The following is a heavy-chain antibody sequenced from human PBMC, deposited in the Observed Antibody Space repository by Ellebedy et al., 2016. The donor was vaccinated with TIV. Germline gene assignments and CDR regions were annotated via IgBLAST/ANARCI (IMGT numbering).Heavy chain of an antibody. CDR3: TRDRRCLDPQYNWFDP. J-gene: IGHJ5*02. D-gene: IGHD3-3*01. V-gene: IGHV3-49*03. CDR2: IRSKTYGGTT. Sequence: GESLKISCTASGFSFDDNFGDYAMSWFRQAPGRGLEWVGFIRSKTYGGTTEYAASVKGRFTISRDDSKSIAYLQMNSLKTEDTAVYYCTRDRRCLDPQYNWFDPWGQGTLVTVSS. CDR1: GFSFDDNFGDYA.